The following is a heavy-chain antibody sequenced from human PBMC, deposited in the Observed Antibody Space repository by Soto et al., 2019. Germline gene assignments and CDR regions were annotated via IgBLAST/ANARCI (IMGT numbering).Heavy chain of an antibody. J-gene: IGHJ5*02. V-gene: IGHV3-74*01. D-gene: IGHD5-12*01. CDR2: INTDGSKT. Sequence: PGGSLRLSCAASGFTFSTFWTHWVRQAPGKGLVWVSRINTDGSKTTYAASVKGRFTISRDNAKNTVYLQMDILRAEDTAVYYCATVATNSYNWLDPWGQGTLVTVSS. CDR1: GFTFSTFW. CDR3: ATVATNSYNWLDP.